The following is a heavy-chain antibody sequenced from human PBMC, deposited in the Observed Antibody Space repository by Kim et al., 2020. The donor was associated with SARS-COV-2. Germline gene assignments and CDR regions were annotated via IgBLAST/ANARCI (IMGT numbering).Heavy chain of an antibody. Sequence: GGSLRLSCAASGFTFSDYYMSWIRQAPGKGLEWVSYISSSGSTIYYADSVKGRFTISRDNAKNSLYLQMNSLRAEDTAVYYCARATVVTPDYYYGMDVWGQGTTVTVSS. V-gene: IGHV3-11*01. J-gene: IGHJ6*02. CDR2: ISSSGSTI. CDR3: ARATVVTPDYYYGMDV. CDR1: GFTFSDYY. D-gene: IGHD4-17*01.